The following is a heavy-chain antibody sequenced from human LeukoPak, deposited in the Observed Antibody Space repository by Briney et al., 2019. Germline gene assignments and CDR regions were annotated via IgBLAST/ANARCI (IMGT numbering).Heavy chain of an antibody. D-gene: IGHD3-10*01. CDR2: ISFTSSFV. Sequence: KAGGSLRLSCAASGFTFSDYSMNWVRQAPGKGLEWVSSISFTSSFVYYADSVKGRFTISRDNAKNSLYLHMNSLRAEDTAVYYCASERLVVRGITGYFDYWGQGTLVTVSS. V-gene: IGHV3-21*01. J-gene: IGHJ4*02. CDR3: ASERLVVRGITGYFDY. CDR1: GFTFSDYS.